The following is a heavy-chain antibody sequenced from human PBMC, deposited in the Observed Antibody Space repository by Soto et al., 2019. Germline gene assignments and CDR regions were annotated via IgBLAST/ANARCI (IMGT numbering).Heavy chain of an antibody. Sequence: PGGSLRLSCAASGFTFSSYWMSWVRQAPGKGLEWVANIKQDGSEKYYVDSVKGRFTISRDNAKNSLYLQMNSLSAEDTAVYYCAAQQGYCSGGSCNNWFDPWGQGTLVTVSS. D-gene: IGHD2-15*01. CDR1: GFTFSSYW. V-gene: IGHV3-7*01. CDR3: AAQQGYCSGGSCNNWFDP. CDR2: IKQDGSEK. J-gene: IGHJ5*02.